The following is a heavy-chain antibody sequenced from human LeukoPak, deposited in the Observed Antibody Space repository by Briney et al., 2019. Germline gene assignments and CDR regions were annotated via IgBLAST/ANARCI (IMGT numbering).Heavy chain of an antibody. V-gene: IGHV3-48*04. CDR3: ARDRPGSGWYYFDS. CDR2: ITSSSSTI. J-gene: IGHJ4*02. Sequence: PGGSLRLSCAASGFTFSSYSMNWVRQAPGKGLEWVSFITSSSSTIHYVDSVKGRFTISRDNAKNSLYLQMNSLRAEDMAVYYCARDRPGSGWYYFDSWGQGTLVTVSS. D-gene: IGHD6-19*01. CDR1: GFTFSSYS.